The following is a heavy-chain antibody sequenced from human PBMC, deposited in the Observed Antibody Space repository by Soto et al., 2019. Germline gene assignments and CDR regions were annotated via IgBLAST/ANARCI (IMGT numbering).Heavy chain of an antibody. CDR3: SRGQGAAIGDYYYHGMDV. J-gene: IGHJ6*02. CDR2: IRSRANNYAT. Sequence: EVQLVESGGGLVQPGGSLKLSCTASGFIFSGSAIHWVRQASGKGLEWVGRIRSRANNYATSSAASVKGRFFFSRDDSKNTAYLQMNTLKTEDTAGYYCSRGQGAAIGDYYYHGMDVWGQGTTVTVSS. D-gene: IGHD2-2*02. V-gene: IGHV3-73*02. CDR1: GFIFSGSA.